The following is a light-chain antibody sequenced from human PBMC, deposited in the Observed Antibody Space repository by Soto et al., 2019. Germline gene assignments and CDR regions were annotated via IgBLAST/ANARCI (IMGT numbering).Light chain of an antibody. CDR2: EVA. J-gene: IGLJ1*01. V-gene: IGLV2-14*01. CDR3: SSYSSSSPSV. CDR1: DSAIGSYDY. Sequence: QSALTQPASVSGSPGQSITISCTGTDSAIGSYDYVSWYQQNPGKAPKLLIYEVATRPSGVSDRFSGSKSANTASLTISGLQADDEADYYCSSYSSSSPSVFGGGTKLTVL.